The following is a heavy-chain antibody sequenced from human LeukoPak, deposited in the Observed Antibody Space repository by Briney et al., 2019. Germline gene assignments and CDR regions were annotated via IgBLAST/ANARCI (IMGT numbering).Heavy chain of an antibody. J-gene: IGHJ6*02. Sequence: PSETLSLTCTVSGGSISSSSYYWGWIRQPPGKGLEWIGSIYYSGSTYYNPSLKSRVTISVDTSKNQFSLKLSSVTAADTAVYYCARHGYYDTLTGYYYYYGMDVWGQGTTVTVSS. CDR3: ARHGYYDTLTGYYYYYGMDV. CDR2: IYYSGST. V-gene: IGHV4-39*07. CDR1: GGSISSSSYY. D-gene: IGHD3-9*01.